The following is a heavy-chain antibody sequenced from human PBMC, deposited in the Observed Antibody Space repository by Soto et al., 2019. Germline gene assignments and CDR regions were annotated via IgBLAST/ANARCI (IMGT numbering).Heavy chain of an antibody. CDR1: GGSISSGDYY. CDR3: ARVSWAGAFDI. J-gene: IGHJ3*02. V-gene: IGHV4-30-4*01. D-gene: IGHD3-16*01. CDR2: IYYSGST. Sequence: SETLSLTCTVSGGSISSGDYYWSWIRQPPGKGLEWIGYIYYSGSTYYNPSLKSRVTISVDTSKNQFSLKLSSVTAADTAVYYCARVSWAGAFDIWGQGTMVTVSS.